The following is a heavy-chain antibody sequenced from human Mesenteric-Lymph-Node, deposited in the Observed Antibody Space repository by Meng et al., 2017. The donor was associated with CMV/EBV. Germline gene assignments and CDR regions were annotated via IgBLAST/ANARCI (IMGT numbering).Heavy chain of an antibody. CDR3: ATVAECNGGSRYFDY. J-gene: IGHJ4*02. Sequence: SGGTVNTYAINWVRQAPGQGLEWMGGIIPLIDIAEYAQRFQGRVTITADKSTSMAYMELSSLRSEDTAVYYCATVAECNGGSRYFDYWGQGTLVTVSS. D-gene: IGHD2-15*01. V-gene: IGHV1-69*10. CDR1: GGTVNTYA. CDR2: IIPLIDIA.